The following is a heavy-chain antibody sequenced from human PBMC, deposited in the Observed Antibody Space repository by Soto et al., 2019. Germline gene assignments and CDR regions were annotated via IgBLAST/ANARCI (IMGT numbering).Heavy chain of an antibody. D-gene: IGHD6-19*01. V-gene: IGHV3-23*01. CDR1: GFTFVNYA. Sequence: EVQLLESGGGLVQPGGSLRLSCAASGFTFVNYAMNWVRQAPGKGLEWVATLSGSGTSTYYADSVKGRFTISGDNSRNTLYLQMNSLRAEDTAVYYCAKGTSNGGWFNAFDYWGQGTLVTVSS. CDR3: AKGTSNGGWFNAFDY. J-gene: IGHJ4*02. CDR2: LSGSGTST.